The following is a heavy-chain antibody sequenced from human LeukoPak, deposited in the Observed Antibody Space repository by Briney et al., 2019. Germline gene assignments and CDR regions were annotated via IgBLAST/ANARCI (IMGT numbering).Heavy chain of an antibody. V-gene: IGHV1-2*02. CDR1: GYTFTGYY. CDR3: ARGVVVAATLLFDY. Sequence: ASVKVSFKASGYTFTGYYMHWVRQAPGQGLEWMGWINPNSGGTNYAQKFQGRVTMTRDTSISTAYMELGRLRSDDTAVYYCARGVVVAATLLFDYWGQGTLVTVSS. CDR2: INPNSGGT. D-gene: IGHD2-15*01. J-gene: IGHJ4*02.